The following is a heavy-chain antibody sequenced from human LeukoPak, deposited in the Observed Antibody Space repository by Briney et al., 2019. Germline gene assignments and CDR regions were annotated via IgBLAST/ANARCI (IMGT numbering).Heavy chain of an antibody. CDR2: VSTSGATT. Sequence: GGSLRLSCAASGFTFSSHAMNWVRQAPGKGLEWVSTVSTSGATTYYADSVRGRFTISRDNFKNTVYPQMNSLRAEDTAVYYCAKDAGEGSGWYYFDYWGQGTLVTVSS. J-gene: IGHJ4*02. CDR3: AKDAGEGSGWYYFDY. V-gene: IGHV3-23*01. CDR1: GFTFSSHA. D-gene: IGHD6-13*01.